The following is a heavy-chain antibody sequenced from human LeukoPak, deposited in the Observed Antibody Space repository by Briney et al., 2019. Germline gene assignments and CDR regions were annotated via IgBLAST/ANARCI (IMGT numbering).Heavy chain of an antibody. Sequence: SETLSLTCTVSGGSISSYYWSWIRQPAGKGLEWIGRIYTSGSTNYNPSLKSRVTMSVDTSKNQFSLKLSSVTAADTAVYYCAREVFVAAAGTFYYYYYMDVWGKGTTVTVSS. CDR1: GGSISSYY. D-gene: IGHD6-13*01. V-gene: IGHV4-4*07. J-gene: IGHJ6*03. CDR3: AREVFVAAAGTFYYYYYMDV. CDR2: IYTSGST.